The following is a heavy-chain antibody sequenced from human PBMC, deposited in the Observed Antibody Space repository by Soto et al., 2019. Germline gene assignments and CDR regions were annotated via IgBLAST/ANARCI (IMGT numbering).Heavy chain of an antibody. V-gene: IGHV3-9*01. J-gene: IGHJ4*02. D-gene: IGHD3-16*01. CDR3: ANDKQGGYFDY. Sequence: EVQLVESGGGLVQPGRSLRLSCAASGFTFADYAMHWVRQAPGKGLEWVSGISWNSGSIGYADSVKGRFTISRDNAKNSLYLQMNSLRAEDTALYYCANDKQGGYFDYWGQGSLVTVSS. CDR2: ISWNSGSI. CDR1: GFTFADYA.